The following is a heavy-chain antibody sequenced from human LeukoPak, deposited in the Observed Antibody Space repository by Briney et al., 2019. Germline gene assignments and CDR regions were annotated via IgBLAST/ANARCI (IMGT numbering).Heavy chain of an antibody. D-gene: IGHD3-22*01. CDR3: AREWYYYDSSGSRDYFDY. J-gene: IGHJ4*02. CDR2: IYTSGST. V-gene: IGHV4-4*07. CDR1: GGSIRSYY. Sequence: PSETLSLTCTVSGGSIRSYYWSWIRQPAGKGLEWIGRIYTSGSTNYNPSLKSRVTISVDTSKNQFSLKLSSVTAADTAVYYCAREWYYYDSSGSRDYFDYWGQGTLVTVSS.